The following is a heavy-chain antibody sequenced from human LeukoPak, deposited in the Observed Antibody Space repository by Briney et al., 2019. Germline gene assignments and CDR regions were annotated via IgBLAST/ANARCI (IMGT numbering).Heavy chain of an antibody. CDR2: IYYSGST. D-gene: IGHD1-26*01. J-gene: IGHJ5*02. Sequence: SETLSLTCTVSGGSISSYYWSWIRQLPGKGLEWIGYIYYSGSTNYNPSLKSRVTISVDTSKNQFSLKLSSVTAADTAVYYCARGGSYYRNWFDPWGQGTLVTVSS. V-gene: IGHV4-59*01. CDR1: GGSISSYY. CDR3: ARGGSYYRNWFDP.